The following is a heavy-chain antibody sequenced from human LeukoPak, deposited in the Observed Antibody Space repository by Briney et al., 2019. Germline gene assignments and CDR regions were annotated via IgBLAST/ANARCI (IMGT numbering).Heavy chain of an antibody. CDR3: AKDQYCSSTSCQYYFDY. CDR2: VSGSGGST. D-gene: IGHD2-2*01. CDR1: GFTFSDYY. Sequence: TGGSLRLSCAASGFTFSDYYTSWVRQAPGKGLEWVSVVSGSGGSTYYADSVKGRFTISRDNSKNTLYLQMNSLRAEDTAVYYCAKDQYCSSTSCQYYFDYWGQGTLVTVSS. J-gene: IGHJ4*02. V-gene: IGHV3-23*01.